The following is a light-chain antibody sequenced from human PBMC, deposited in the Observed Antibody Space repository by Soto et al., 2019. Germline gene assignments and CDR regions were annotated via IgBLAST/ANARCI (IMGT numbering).Light chain of an antibody. J-gene: IGLJ1*01. Sequence: QLVLTQSPSASASLGPSVNLTCTLSSGDSSYAIEWHQQHPEKGPRYLMKLNSDGSHSKGDGVPDRFSGSSSGAERYLTISSLQSEDEADYYCQTWGTGIHYVFGTGTKLTVL. CDR1: SGDSSYA. V-gene: IGLV4-69*01. CDR2: LNSDGSH. CDR3: QTWGTGIHYV.